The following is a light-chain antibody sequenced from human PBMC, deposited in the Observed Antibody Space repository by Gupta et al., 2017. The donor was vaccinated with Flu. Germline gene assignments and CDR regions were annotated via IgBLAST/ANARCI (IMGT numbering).Light chain of an antibody. J-gene: IGKJ3*01. CDR1: QDIAYF. CDR2: EGS. V-gene: IGKV1-33*01. CDR3: QHYDSLPAFT. Sequence: DIQMTQSPSSLSASVGDRVTITCQASQDIAYFLNWYQQKPGKAPKLLIYEGSSLQTGVPSRFSGSGSGTHFTFTISSLQPEDIATYYCQHYDSLPAFTFGHGTKVDI.